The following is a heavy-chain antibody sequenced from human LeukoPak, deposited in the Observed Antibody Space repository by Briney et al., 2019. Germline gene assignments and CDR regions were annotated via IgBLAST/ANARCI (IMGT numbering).Heavy chain of an antibody. CDR2: IYYSGST. CDR3: ARVRGYYSPAAFDI. Sequence: SETLSLTSTVSAGSISSGDYYWSWLRQPPGKGLEWIGYIYYSGSTYYNPSLKSRVTISVDTSKNQFSLKLSSVTAADTAVYYCARVRGYYSPAAFDIWGQGTMVTVSS. CDR1: AGSISSGDYY. J-gene: IGHJ3*02. D-gene: IGHD3-22*01. V-gene: IGHV4-30-4*08.